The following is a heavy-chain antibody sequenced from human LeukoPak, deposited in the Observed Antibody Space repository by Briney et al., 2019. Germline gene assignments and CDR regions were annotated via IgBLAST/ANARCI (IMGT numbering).Heavy chain of an antibody. D-gene: IGHD1-26*01. CDR3: ARDWGPYSGSYYGY. CDR1: GYTFTIYG. V-gene: IGHV1-18*01. Sequence: GASVKVSCKASGYTFTIYGISWVRQAPGQGLEWMGWISAYNGNTNYAQKLQGRVTMTTDTSTSTAYMELRSLRSDDTAVYYCARDWGPYSGSYYGYWGQGTLVTVSS. J-gene: IGHJ4*02. CDR2: ISAYNGNT.